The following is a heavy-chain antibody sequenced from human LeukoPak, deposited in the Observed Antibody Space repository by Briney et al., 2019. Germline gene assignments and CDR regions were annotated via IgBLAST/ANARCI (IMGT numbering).Heavy chain of an antibody. Sequence: GGSLRLSCAASGFTFSSYAMHWVRQAPGKGLEWVAVTSYDGSNKYYADSVKGRFTISRDNSKNTLYLQMNSLRAEDTALYYCARGNYDSSGYYYSAFDYWGQGTLVTVSS. CDR2: TSYDGSNK. D-gene: IGHD3-22*01. V-gene: IGHV3-30-3*01. J-gene: IGHJ4*02. CDR1: GFTFSSYA. CDR3: ARGNYDSSGYYYSAFDY.